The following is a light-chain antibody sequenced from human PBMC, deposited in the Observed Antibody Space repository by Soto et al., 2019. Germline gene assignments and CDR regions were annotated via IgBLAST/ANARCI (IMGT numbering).Light chain of an antibody. CDR1: SSDFGGFNH. V-gene: IGLV2-14*01. CDR3: NSQTSSGIRV. Sequence: QSALTQPASVSGSPGQSITISCTGTSSDFGGFNHVSWYQHHPGKAPKLITYEVTYRPSGVSNRFSGSKSGYTASLTISGLQAEDEADYYCNSQTSSGIRVFGTGTKVTVL. J-gene: IGLJ1*01. CDR2: EVT.